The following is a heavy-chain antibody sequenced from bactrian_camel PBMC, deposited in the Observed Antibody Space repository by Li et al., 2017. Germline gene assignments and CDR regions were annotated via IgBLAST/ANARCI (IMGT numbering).Heavy chain of an antibody. Sequence: QLVESGGGSVQPGESLRLSCTISEFPWSNYYMSWVRQAPGQGPEWVSSIYSDGRNTYYRDSVKGRFTVSQDNASSTVYLQLNGAKPEDTGMYYCGIPTPIGCAKRPCITVPPRRLRPMGLVVHGLTLPTGARGPRSPS. D-gene: IGHD3*01. CDR3: GIPTPIGCAKRPCITVPPRRLRPMGLVVHGLTLPT. V-gene: IGHV3-2*01. CDR1: EFPWSNYY. CDR2: IYSDGRNT. J-gene: IGHJ4*01.